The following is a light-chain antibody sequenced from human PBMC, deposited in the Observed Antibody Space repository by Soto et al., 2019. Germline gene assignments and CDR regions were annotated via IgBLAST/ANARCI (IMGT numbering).Light chain of an antibody. V-gene: IGKV3-20*01. CDR2: GAS. CDR1: QSVSNNY. CDR3: QQYGRSGT. Sequence: SVLTQSPGTLSLSPGERATLSCMASQSVSNNYLAWYQQKPGQAPRLLIYGASNRATGIPDRFSGSGSGTDFTLTISRLEPEDFAVYYCQQYGRSGTFGQGTKVDIK. J-gene: IGKJ1*01.